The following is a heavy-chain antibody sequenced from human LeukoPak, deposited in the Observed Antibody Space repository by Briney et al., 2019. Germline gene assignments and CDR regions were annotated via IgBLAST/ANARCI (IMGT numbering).Heavy chain of an antibody. CDR1: GFTFSSYS. CDR2: IRSSSSTI. Sequence: GGSLRLSCAASGFTFSSYSINWVRQAPGKGLEWVSYIRSSSSTIYYADSVKGRFTISTDNANNSLYLQMNSLRAEDTAVYYCARDRHDYGDYVSGWHAFDIWGQGTMVTVSS. D-gene: IGHD4-17*01. V-gene: IGHV3-48*01. J-gene: IGHJ3*02. CDR3: ARDRHDYGDYVSGWHAFDI.